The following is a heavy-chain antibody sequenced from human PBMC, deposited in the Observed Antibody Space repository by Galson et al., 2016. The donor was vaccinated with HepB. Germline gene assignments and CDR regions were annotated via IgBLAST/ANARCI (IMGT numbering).Heavy chain of an antibody. CDR2: IRWDDDK. D-gene: IGHD3-16*01. CDR1: GFSLNNRGEG. Sequence: PALVKPTQTLTLTCTFSGFSLNNRGEGVGWIRQPPGKALEWLAVIRWDDDKRYRPSQETRLTITKDTSKNQVVLTLVNVDPVDTARYYCVHRAHHYDYGAHFLDYWGQGKLVTVSS. CDR3: VHRAHHYDYGAHFLDY. J-gene: IGHJ4*02. V-gene: IGHV2-5*02.